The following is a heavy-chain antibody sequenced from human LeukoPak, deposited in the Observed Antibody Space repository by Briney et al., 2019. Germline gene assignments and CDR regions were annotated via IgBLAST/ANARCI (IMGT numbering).Heavy chain of an antibody. J-gene: IGHJ4*02. D-gene: IGHD6-13*01. V-gene: IGHV4-59*01. CDR1: GGSISSYY. CDR2: IYYSGST. CDR3: ARVTGYMVEDYFDY. Sequence: SETLSLTCTVSGGSISSYYWSWIRQPPGKGLEWIGYIYYSGSTNYNPSLKSRVTISVDTSKNQFSLKLSSVIAADTAVYYCARVTGYMVEDYFDYWGQGTLVTVSS.